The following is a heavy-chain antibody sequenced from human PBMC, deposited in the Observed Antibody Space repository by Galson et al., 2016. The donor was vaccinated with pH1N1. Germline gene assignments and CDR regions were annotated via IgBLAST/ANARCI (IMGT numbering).Heavy chain of an antibody. J-gene: IGHJ4*02. CDR1: GFTFSRYW. CDR3: ARFTGGA. D-gene: IGHD2-8*02. CDR2: IKEDGSAI. V-gene: IGHV3-7*01. Sequence: SLRLSCAASGFTFSRYWMHWVRQAPGKGLEWVANIKEDGSAIYYVGSVKGRFTISRDNARDSLYLQMNNLRAEDTAVYYCARFTGGAWGQGTLVTVSS.